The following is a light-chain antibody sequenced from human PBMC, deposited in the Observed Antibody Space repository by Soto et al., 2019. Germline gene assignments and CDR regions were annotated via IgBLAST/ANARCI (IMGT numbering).Light chain of an antibody. V-gene: IGLV2-8*01. CDR1: SSDVGGNDY. CDR3: GSYAGSNFA. Sequence: QSALTQPPSASGSPGQSVTISCTGTSSDVGGNDYVSWFQQHPGKAPKLIIYAVSRRPSGVPDRFSGSKSGKTASLTVSGLQTEDEAVYYCGSYAGSNFAFGAGTKVTVL. J-gene: IGLJ1*01. CDR2: AVS.